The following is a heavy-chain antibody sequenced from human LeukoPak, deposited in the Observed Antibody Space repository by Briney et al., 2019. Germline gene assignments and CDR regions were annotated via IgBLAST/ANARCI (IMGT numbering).Heavy chain of an antibody. Sequence: ASVKVSCKVSGYTLTELSIHWVRQAPGKGLEWMGGFDPEDGETIYAQKFQGRVTMTEDTSTDTAYVELSSLRSEDTAVYYCARFAVHRRITVAGQFGLDYWGQGTLVSVSS. V-gene: IGHV1-24*01. J-gene: IGHJ4*02. CDR2: FDPEDGET. CDR1: GYTLTELS. D-gene: IGHD6-19*01. CDR3: ARFAVHRRITVAGQFGLDY.